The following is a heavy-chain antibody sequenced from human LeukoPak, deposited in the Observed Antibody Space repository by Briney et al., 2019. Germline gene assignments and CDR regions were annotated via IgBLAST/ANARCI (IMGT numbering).Heavy chain of an antibody. J-gene: IGHJ3*02. CDR3: AKDREYSYVYDAFDI. CDR1: GFTFSRFA. CDR2: ISGSGGST. Sequence: GGSLRLSSAASGFTFSRFALSWVRQAPGKGLEWVSGISGSGGSTYYADSVKGRFTISRDNSRNTLYLQMNTLRAEDTAVYYCAKDREYSYVYDAFDIWGQGTLVTVSS. D-gene: IGHD3-16*01. V-gene: IGHV3-23*01.